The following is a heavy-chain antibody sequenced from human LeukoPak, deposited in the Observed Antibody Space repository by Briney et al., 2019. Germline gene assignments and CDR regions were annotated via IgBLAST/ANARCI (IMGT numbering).Heavy chain of an antibody. V-gene: IGHV4-31*03. J-gene: IGHJ4*02. Sequence: PSETLSLTCTVSGGSISSGGYYWSWIRQHPGEGLEWIGYIYYSGSTYYNPSLKSRVTISVDTSKNQFSLKLSSVTAADTAVYYCARDGRRYSSSWYYFDCWGQGTLVTVSS. D-gene: IGHD6-13*01. CDR2: IYYSGST. CDR3: ARDGRRYSSSWYYFDC. CDR1: GGSISSGGYY.